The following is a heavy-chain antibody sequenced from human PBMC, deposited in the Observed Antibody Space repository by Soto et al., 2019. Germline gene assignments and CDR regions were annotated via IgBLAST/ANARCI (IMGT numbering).Heavy chain of an antibody. J-gene: IGHJ4*02. Sequence: GGSLRLSCAVSGFYFNNYGINWVRQAPGKGLEWVSSVSKSDYTYYSDSVRGRFTISRDNAKNSVSLQMNSLRPEDTAVYYCAREDSIIIPAVSDFWGQGTLVTVSS. D-gene: IGHD2-2*01. CDR2: VSKSDYT. CDR3: AREDSIIIPAVSDF. V-gene: IGHV3-21*01. CDR1: GFYFNNYG.